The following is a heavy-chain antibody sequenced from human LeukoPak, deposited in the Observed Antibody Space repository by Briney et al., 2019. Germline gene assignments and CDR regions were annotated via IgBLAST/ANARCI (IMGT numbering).Heavy chain of an antibody. J-gene: IGHJ3*02. D-gene: IGHD3-22*01. Sequence: SGPTLVNPPQTLTLTCTFSGCALRTRGGGVGWIRQPPGKAVEWLSLNYWDDDKRYSPSLKSRLTITKDTSKNQVVLTMTNMDPVDTATYYCAHRQGSSGYVDIWGQGTMVTVSS. V-gene: IGHV2-5*02. CDR2: NYWDDDK. CDR1: GCALRTRGGG. CDR3: AHRQGSSGYVDI.